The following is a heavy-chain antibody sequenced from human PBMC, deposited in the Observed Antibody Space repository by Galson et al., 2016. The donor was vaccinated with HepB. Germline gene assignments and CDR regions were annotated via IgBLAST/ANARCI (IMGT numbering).Heavy chain of an antibody. V-gene: IGHV3-30*04. Sequence: SLRLSCAASGFTFSTYAMHWVRQAPGKGLEWVALLSYDGHSKYYADSVKGRFTISRDISKNTLYLQMNSLRPEDTALYFCARDRDCSSSSCLVNWFDPWGQGTLVTVSS. J-gene: IGHJ5*02. D-gene: IGHD2-2*01. CDR2: LSYDGHSK. CDR1: GFTFSTYA. CDR3: ARDRDCSSSSCLVNWFDP.